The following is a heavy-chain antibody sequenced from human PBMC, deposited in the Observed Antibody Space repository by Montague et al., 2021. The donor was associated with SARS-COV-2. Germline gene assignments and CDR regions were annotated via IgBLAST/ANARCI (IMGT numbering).Heavy chain of an antibody. V-gene: IGHV4-34*01. J-gene: IGHJ5*02. CDR1: GGSFSGHY. CDR3: ARGADYDFWSGFLRYKWFDP. D-gene: IGHD3-3*01. CDR2: INLSGST. Sequence: SETLSLTCAVYGGSFSGHYWNWIRQPPGKGLEWIGEINLSGSTNNNPSLKSRVTMSVDTSKNQFSLKLSSVTAADTAVYYCARGADYDFWSGFLRYKWFDPWGLGTPVTVSS.